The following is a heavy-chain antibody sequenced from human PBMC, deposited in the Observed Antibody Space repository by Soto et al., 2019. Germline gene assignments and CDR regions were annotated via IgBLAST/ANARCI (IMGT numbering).Heavy chain of an antibody. V-gene: IGHV3-30-3*01. D-gene: IGHD3-10*01. CDR2: ISYDGSNK. Sequence: PVGSLRLSGAASGFTFSSYAMHWVRQAPGKGLEWVAVISYDGSNKYYADSVKGRFTISRDNSKNTLYLQMNSLRAEDTAVYYCARARDYYGSGSYFYYYYYYGMDVWGQGTTVTVSS. CDR1: GFTFSSYA. CDR3: ARARDYYGSGSYFYYYYYYGMDV. J-gene: IGHJ6*02.